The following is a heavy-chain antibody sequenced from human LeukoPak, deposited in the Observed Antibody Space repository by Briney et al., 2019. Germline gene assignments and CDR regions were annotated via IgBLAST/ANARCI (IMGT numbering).Heavy chain of an antibody. V-gene: IGHV3-23*01. CDR2: VSGTGGRT. CDR1: GFTFSTYA. Sequence: HPGGSLRLSCAASGFTFSTYAMSWVRQAPGKGLEWVSVVSGTGGRTYHADSVKGRFTISRDNSKNTLYLQMNSLRAEDTALYYCVKASSSSPQYNWFDAWGQGTLVTVSS. CDR3: VKASSSSPQYNWFDA. J-gene: IGHJ5*02. D-gene: IGHD6-6*01.